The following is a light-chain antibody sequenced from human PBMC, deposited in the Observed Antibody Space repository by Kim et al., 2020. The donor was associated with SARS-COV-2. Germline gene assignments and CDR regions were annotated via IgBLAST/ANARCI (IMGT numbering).Light chain of an antibody. CDR3: QAWDSSTAV. Sequence: SVSPEQTASSTCSGTKLGDKYAYWYQQKPGQSPVLVIYQHTKRPSGISQRFSGSSSGNTATLTISPAQTMDEADYYCQAWDSSTAVFGGGTQLTVL. V-gene: IGLV3-1*01. J-gene: IGLJ3*02. CDR1: KLGDKY. CDR2: QHT.